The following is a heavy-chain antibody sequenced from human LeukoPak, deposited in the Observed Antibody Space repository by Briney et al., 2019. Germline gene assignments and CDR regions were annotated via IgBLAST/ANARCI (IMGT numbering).Heavy chain of an antibody. J-gene: IGHJ6*03. D-gene: IGHD2/OR15-2a*01. Sequence: ASVKVSCKTSGYTFSDYDINWVRQAPGRGLEWMGWMSPNSRNTGYAQNFQGRITITWNTSISTAYMELSTLGSEDTAVYYCAREYLYYMDVWGKGTTVTVSS. V-gene: IGHV1-8*03. CDR3: AREYLYYMDV. CDR1: GYTFSDYD. CDR2: MSPNSRNT.